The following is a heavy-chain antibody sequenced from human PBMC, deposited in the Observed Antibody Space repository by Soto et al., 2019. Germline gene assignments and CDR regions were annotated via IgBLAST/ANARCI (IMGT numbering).Heavy chain of an antibody. D-gene: IGHD6-13*01. CDR1: GGTFSSYA. CDR3: ARLMSSWYWKNNWFDP. CDR2: IIPIFGTA. J-gene: IGHJ5*02. V-gene: IGHV1-69*13. Sequence: GASVKVSCKASGGTFSSYAISWVRQAPGQGLEWMGGIIPIFGTANYAQKFQGRVTITADESTSTAYMELSSLRSEDTAVYYCARLMSSWYWKNNWFDPWGQGTLVTVSS.